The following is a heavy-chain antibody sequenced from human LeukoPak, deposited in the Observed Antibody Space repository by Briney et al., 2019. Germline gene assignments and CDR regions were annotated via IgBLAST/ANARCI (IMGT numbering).Heavy chain of an antibody. D-gene: IGHD6-19*01. CDR2: VSPSSSSI. J-gene: IGHJ4*02. Sequence: GGSLRLSCAASGFTFSSYGVNWVRQAPGTGLEWVSYVSPSSSSIYYADSVKGRFTISRDNAKNSLYLQMNSLRAEDTAVYYCAREHTPYGSGCTAAYWGQGALVTVSS. CDR3: AREHTPYGSGCTAAY. V-gene: IGHV3-48*01. CDR1: GFTFSSYG.